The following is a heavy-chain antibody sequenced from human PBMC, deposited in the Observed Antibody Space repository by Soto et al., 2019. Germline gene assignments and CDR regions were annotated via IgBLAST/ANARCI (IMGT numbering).Heavy chain of an antibody. Sequence: GASVKVSCKASGGTFSSYAVSWVRQAPGQGLEWMGGIIPIFGTANYAQKFQGRVTITADESTSTAYMELSSLRSEDTAVYYCARGAPPTGYSSGWYFGWDTWSDYWGQGTLVTVSS. V-gene: IGHV1-69*13. J-gene: IGHJ4*02. CDR2: IIPIFGTA. CDR1: GGTFSSYA. CDR3: ARGAPPTGYSSGWYFGWDTWSDY. D-gene: IGHD6-19*01.